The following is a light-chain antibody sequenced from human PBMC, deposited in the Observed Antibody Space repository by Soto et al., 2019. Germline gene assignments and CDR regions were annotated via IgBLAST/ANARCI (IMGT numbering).Light chain of an antibody. V-gene: IGKV1-5*03. CDR1: QSISNS. J-gene: IGKJ4*01. Sequence: DIQMTQSPSTLSASVGDRVTITCRASQSISNSLAWYQQKPGKAPNLLIYKASSLESGVPSRFSGSGSGTEFTLPTSSLQPDAFATYYCRQYVSYPVTFGGGTKVEMK. CDR3: RQYVSYPVT. CDR2: KAS.